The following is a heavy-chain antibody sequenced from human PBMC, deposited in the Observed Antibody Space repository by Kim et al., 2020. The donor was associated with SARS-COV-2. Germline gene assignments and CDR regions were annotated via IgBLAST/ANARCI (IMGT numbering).Heavy chain of an antibody. Sequence: SETLSLTCAVSGGAITSTNWWTWVRQSPGKGLEWIGEVYHSGSTNYDPSLKSRVSLSVDKSKNHFSLKLTSVTAADTAIYYCARKSTGAPNPYTFDIWGQGTMVTVSS. CDR3: ARKSTGAPNPYTFDI. J-gene: IGHJ3*02. V-gene: IGHV4-4*02. CDR1: GGAITSTNW. CDR2: VYHSGST. D-gene: IGHD1-1*01.